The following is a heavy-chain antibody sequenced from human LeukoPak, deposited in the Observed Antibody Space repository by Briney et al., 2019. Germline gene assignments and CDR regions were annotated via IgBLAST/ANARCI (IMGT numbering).Heavy chain of an antibody. D-gene: IGHD3-22*01. CDR2: IYHSGDT. CDR3: ARDAVSGYVDRTPHFDY. J-gene: IGHJ4*02. CDR1: GGSFSSYY. Sequence: SETLSLTCAVYGGSFSSYYWSWIRQPPGKGLEWIGEIYHSGDTNYNPSLKSRVTISVDTSKNQFSLKLSSVTAADTAVYYCARDAVSGYVDRTPHFDYWGQGTLVTVSS. V-gene: IGHV4-34*01.